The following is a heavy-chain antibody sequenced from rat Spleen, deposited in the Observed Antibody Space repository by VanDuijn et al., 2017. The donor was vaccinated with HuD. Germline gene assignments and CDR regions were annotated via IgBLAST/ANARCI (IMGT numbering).Heavy chain of an antibody. V-gene: IGHV5-27*01. CDR3: ATPLPH. CDR2: ISTGGTTT. Sequence: EVQLVESGGGLVQPGRSLKLSCAASGRTFSDYYMAWVRQAPTKGLEWVAYISTGGTTTYYRDSVRGRFTISRDNAENTVYLQMNSLRSEDTATYYCATPLPHWGQGVMVTVSS. CDR1: GRTFSDYY. J-gene: IGHJ2*01. D-gene: IGHD1-4*01.